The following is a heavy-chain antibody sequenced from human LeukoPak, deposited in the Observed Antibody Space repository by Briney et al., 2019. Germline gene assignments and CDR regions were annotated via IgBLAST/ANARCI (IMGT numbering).Heavy chain of an antibody. J-gene: IGHJ3*01. Sequence: SETLSLTCTVSGGSISSYHWSWIRQPPGKGLEWIGQIDHSGSTNFNPSLKSRVTMSVDTTKKRVSLNLNSVTAADTAVYYCARVLLVTPVAAFDVWGQGTMVAVSS. D-gene: IGHD4-23*01. V-gene: IGHV4-34*01. CDR3: ARVLLVTPVAAFDV. CDR1: GGSISSYH. CDR2: IDHSGST.